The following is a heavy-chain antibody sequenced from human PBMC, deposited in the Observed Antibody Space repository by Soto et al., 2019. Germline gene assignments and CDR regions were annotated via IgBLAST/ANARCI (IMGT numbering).Heavy chain of an antibody. J-gene: IGHJ5*02. D-gene: IGHD3-22*01. CDR2: IYHGGTT. CDR3: ARHAGVTQIDIDCDP. Sequence: QLQLQESVPRLVKPSETLSLTCSVSGGSISTSSYYWGWIRQPPGKGLEWIGTIYHGGTTYYNPSLKSRVAMSVDKSKNQFSLNLTSVTAADTAVYYCARHAGVTQIDIDCDPWGQGTLVTDSS. V-gene: IGHV4-39*01. CDR1: GGSISTSSYY.